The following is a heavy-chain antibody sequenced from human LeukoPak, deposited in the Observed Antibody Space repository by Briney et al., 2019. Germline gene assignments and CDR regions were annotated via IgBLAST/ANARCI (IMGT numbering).Heavy chain of an antibody. CDR2: IKQDGSEQ. CDR1: GFTFNSYW. J-gene: IGHJ4*02. D-gene: IGHD2-15*01. Sequence: PGGSLRLSCAASGFTFNSYWMTWVRQAPGRGLEWLANIKQDGSEQYYVDSVKGRFTISRDNAKNSLYLQMNSLRAGDTAVYYCARVGKSGGYPFDYWGQGSLVTVSS. V-gene: IGHV3-7*05. CDR3: ARVGKSGGYPFDY.